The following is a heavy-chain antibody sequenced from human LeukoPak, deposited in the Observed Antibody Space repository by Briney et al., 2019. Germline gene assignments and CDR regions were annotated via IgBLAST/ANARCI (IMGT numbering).Heavy chain of an antibody. CDR3: AKVVRGALTHWFDP. CDR1: GFTFSSYG. V-gene: IGHV3-30*02. CDR2: IRYDGSNK. J-gene: IGHJ5*02. D-gene: IGHD3-10*01. Sequence: GGSLRLSCAASGFTFSSYGMHWVRQAPGKGLEWVAFIRYDGSNKYYADSVKGRFTISRDNSKNTLYLQMNSLRAEDTAVYYCAKVVRGALTHWFDPWGQGTLVTVSS.